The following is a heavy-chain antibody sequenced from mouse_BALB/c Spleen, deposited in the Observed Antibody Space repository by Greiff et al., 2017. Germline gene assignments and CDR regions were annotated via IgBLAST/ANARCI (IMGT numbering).Heavy chain of an antibody. D-gene: IGHD2-14*01. CDR2: IWGDGST. J-gene: IGHJ3*01. CDR3: ALYRSWFPY. V-gene: IGHV2-3*01. Sequence: VQLVESGPGLVAPSQSLSITCTVSGISFTSYGVSWVRQPPGKGLEWLGVIWGDGSTNYHSVLISRLSISKDNSKSQVFLKLNSLQTDDTATYYCALYRSWFPYWGQGTLVTVSA. CDR1: GISFTSYG.